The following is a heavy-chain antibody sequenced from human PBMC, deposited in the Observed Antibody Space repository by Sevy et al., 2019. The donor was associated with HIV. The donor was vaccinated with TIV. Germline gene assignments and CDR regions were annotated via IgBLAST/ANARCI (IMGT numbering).Heavy chain of an antibody. D-gene: IGHD2-8*01. CDR1: GFAFYDYS. J-gene: IGHJ4*02. V-gene: IGHV3-23*01. Sequence: GRSLRLSCAASGFAFYDYSMSWIRQAPGKGLEWVATLSFGCGKINYADSVKGRFTISRDNSKNSFYLQMDTLRVEDTALYYCAREGCTRPHDYWGQGTRVTVSS. CDR3: AREGCTRPHDY. CDR2: LSFGCGKI.